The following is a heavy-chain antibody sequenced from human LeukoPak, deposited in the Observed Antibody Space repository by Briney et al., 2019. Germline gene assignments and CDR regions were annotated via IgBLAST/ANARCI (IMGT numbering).Heavy chain of an antibody. D-gene: IGHD1-26*01. Sequence: GGSLRLSCVASGFTFRTYAMHWVRQAPGKGLEWVAVISSDGSNKYYADSVKGRFIISRDSFKKTLLQMNSLRAEDTAVYYCARGHRGSYSVWFDPWGQGTLVTVSS. V-gene: IGHV3-30*04. CDR3: ARGHRGSYSVWFDP. CDR2: ISSDGSNK. J-gene: IGHJ5*02. CDR1: GFTFRTYA.